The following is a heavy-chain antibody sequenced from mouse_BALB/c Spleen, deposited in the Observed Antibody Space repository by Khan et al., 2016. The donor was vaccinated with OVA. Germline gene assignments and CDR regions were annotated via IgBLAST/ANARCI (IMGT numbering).Heavy chain of an antibody. CDR3: SRGNYYGYYFDY. V-gene: IGHV3-2*02. CDR2: ISYSGGT. Sequence: QLEESGPGLVKPSQSLSLTCTVTGYSITSGYAWNWIRQFPGNKLGWMGYISYSGGTSYNPSLKSRISISRDTSKNQFFLQLNSVNTEDTATYYCSRGNYYGYYFDYWGQGTTLTVSS. D-gene: IGHD1-1*01. J-gene: IGHJ2*01. CDR1: GYSITSGYA.